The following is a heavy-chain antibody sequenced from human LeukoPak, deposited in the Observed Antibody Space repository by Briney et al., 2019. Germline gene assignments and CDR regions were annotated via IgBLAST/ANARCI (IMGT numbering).Heavy chain of an antibody. CDR2: IRRKANDGST. CDR1: GFNFGDYG. D-gene: IGHD4-17*01. V-gene: IGHV3-49*04. J-gene: IGHJ4*02. Sequence: GQSLRLSCTGVGFNFGDYGLSWVRQAPGKGLEGIGLIRRKANDGSTEYAASVKGRFTISRDDSKAIAYLQMNGLQTEDTALYYCTRADGDYDHHFFDYWGQGTQVIVSS. CDR3: TRADGDYDHHFFDY.